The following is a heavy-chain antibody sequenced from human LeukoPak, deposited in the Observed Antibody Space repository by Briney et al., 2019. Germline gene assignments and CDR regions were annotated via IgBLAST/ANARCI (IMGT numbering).Heavy chain of an antibody. Sequence: GGSLRLSCAASGFTFSSYSMNWVRQAPGKGLEWVSSISSSSSYIYYADSVKGRFTISRDNAKNSLYLQMNSLKTEDTAVYYCVRGGHEAWELRHFDYWGQGTLVTVSS. V-gene: IGHV3-21*04. CDR2: ISSSSSYI. D-gene: IGHD1-26*01. J-gene: IGHJ4*02. CDR3: VRGGHEAWELRHFDY. CDR1: GFTFSSYS.